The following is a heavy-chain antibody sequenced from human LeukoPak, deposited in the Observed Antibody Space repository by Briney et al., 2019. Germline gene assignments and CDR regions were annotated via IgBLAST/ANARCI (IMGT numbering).Heavy chain of an antibody. CDR1: GFPFSNYG. V-gene: IGHV3-30*02. Sequence: PGGSLRLSCVASGFPFSNYGMHWVRQAPGKGLQWVAFVLFDPNTKYYPDSVKGRFTISRDNSKNTVFLQMNSLRPEDTGVYYCAQDRRYGSSPYHRVGYSYYMDVWGKGTTVTISS. CDR2: VLFDPNTK. J-gene: IGHJ6*03. D-gene: IGHD3-10*01. CDR3: AQDRRYGSSPYHRVGYSYYMDV.